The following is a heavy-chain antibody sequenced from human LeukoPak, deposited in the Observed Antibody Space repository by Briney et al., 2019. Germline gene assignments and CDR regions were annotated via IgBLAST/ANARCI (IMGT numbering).Heavy chain of an antibody. D-gene: IGHD3-22*01. Sequence: SQTLSLTCAISGDSVSRNSSAWNWMRQSPSRGLEGLGRSYYRSKWYNDYAVSVKSRITINPDTSKNQFSLQLNSVTPEDTAVYYCAKDTTYYYDSNAMDVWGQGTTVTVSS. CDR2: SYYRSKWYN. CDR3: AKDTTYYYDSNAMDV. CDR1: GDSVSRNSSA. V-gene: IGHV6-1*01. J-gene: IGHJ6*02.